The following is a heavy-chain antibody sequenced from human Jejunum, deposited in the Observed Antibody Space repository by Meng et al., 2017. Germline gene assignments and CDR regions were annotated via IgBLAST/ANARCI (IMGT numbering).Heavy chain of an antibody. CDR1: GGSISSDY. J-gene: IGHJ4*02. D-gene: IGHD3-22*01. CDR2: IYTNADY. V-gene: IGHV4-4*07. Sequence: GSLRLSCTVSGGSISSDYWTWIRQPAGKGLEWIERIYTNADYNYSPSFRSRVTMSIDTSKSQFSLQVTSLTAADTAVYYCARGSYGSCGYYLDHWGQGKLVTVSS. CDR3: ARGSYGSCGYYLDH.